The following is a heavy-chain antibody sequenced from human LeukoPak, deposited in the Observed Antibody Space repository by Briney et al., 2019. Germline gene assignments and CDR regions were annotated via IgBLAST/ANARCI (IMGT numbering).Heavy chain of an antibody. Sequence: PGGSLRLSCAASGFTFTSYAMHWVRQAPGQRLEWMGWINAGNGNTKYSQKFQGRVTITRDTSASTAYMELSSLRSEDTAVFYCARSDSSGYLDYWGQGTLVTVSS. V-gene: IGHV1-3*01. CDR2: INAGNGNT. D-gene: IGHD3-22*01. J-gene: IGHJ4*02. CDR3: ARSDSSGYLDY. CDR1: GFTFTSYA.